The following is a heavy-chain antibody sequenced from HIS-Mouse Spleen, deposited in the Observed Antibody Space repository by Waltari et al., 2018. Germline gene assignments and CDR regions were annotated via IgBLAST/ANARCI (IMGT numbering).Heavy chain of an antibody. Sequence: QLQLQESGPGLVKPSETLSLTCTVSGGSISSSSYYLGWLRQPPGKGLGWIGGILYSGSTYYNPSLKGGVTISVDTSKNQFSLKLSSVTAADTAVYYCAREIPYSSSWYDWYFDLWGRGSLVTVSS. V-gene: IGHV4-39*07. CDR1: GGSISSSSYY. CDR3: AREIPYSSSWYDWYFDL. D-gene: IGHD6-13*01. CDR2: ILYSGST. J-gene: IGHJ2*01.